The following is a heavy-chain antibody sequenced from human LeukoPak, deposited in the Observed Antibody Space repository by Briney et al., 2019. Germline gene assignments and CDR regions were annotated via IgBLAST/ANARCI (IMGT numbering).Heavy chain of an antibody. D-gene: IGHD1-14*01. CDR2: IKQDGSEK. Sequence: RSGGSLRLSCAASTFTFSNYWMSWVRQAPGKGLEWVANIKQDGSEKYYVDSVKGRFTISRDNAKTSLYLQMNSLRAEDTAVYYCARDVLAAGATGTFDIWGQGTMVTVSS. CDR3: ARDVLAAGATGTFDI. V-gene: IGHV3-7*03. CDR1: TFTFSNYW. J-gene: IGHJ3*02.